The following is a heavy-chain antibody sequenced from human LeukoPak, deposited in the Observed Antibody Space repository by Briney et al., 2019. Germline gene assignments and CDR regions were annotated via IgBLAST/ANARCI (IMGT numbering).Heavy chain of an antibody. D-gene: IGHD6-13*01. CDR3: ARAIGSGSSSWYYFDY. CDR2: INPNSGST. J-gene: IGHJ4*02. V-gene: IGHV1-2*02. Sequence: GASVKVSCKASGYTFTGYYMHWVRQAPGQGLEWMGWINPNSGSTNYAQKFQGRVTMTRDTSISTAYMELSRLRSDDTAVYYCARAIGSGSSSWYYFDYWGQGTLVTVSS. CDR1: GYTFTGYY.